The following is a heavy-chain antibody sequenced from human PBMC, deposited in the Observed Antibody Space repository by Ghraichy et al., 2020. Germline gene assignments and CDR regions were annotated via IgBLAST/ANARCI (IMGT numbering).Heavy chain of an antibody. V-gene: IGHV4-34*01. CDR3: ARGRRYYYYGMDV. CDR2: INHSGST. Sequence: SETLSLTCAVYGGSFSGYYWSWIRQPPGKGLEWIWEINHSGSTNYNPSLKSRVTISVDTSKNQFSLKLSSVTAADTAVYYCARGRRYYYYGMDVWGQGTTVTVSS. J-gene: IGHJ6*02. CDR1: GGSFSGYY.